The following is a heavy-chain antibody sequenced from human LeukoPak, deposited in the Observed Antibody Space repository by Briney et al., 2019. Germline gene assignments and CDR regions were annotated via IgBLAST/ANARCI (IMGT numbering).Heavy chain of an antibody. V-gene: IGHV4-38-2*02. D-gene: IGHD1-1*01. J-gene: IGHJ6*03. CDR3: ARDTWKDYCYYFMDV. Sequence: ASETLSLTCTVSGDSISNPYYWGWIRQPPGKGLEWIGSISHSGSTFYTPSLKSRVTISLDTSKNQFSLKLNSVTAADTAVYYCARDTWKDYCYYFMDVWGKGTTVTVSS. CDR2: ISHSGST. CDR1: GDSISNPYY.